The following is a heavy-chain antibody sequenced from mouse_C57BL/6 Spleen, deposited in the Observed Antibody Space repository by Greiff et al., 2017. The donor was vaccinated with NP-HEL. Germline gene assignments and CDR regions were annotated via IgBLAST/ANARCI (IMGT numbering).Heavy chain of an antibody. Sequence: QVQLQQSGAELARPGASVKMSRKASGYTFTSYTMHWVKQRPGQGLEWIGYINPSSGYTKYNQKFKDKATLTADKSSSTAYMQLSSLTSEDSAVYYCARGDGYYEDFDYWGQGTTLTVSS. CDR3: ARGDGYYEDFDY. V-gene: IGHV1-4*01. D-gene: IGHD2-3*01. CDR1: GYTFTSYT. CDR2: INPSSGYT. J-gene: IGHJ2*01.